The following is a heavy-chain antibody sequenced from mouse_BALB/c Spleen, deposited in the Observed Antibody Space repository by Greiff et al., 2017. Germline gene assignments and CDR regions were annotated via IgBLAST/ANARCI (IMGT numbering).Heavy chain of an antibody. Sequence: DVQLVESGGGLVQPGGSLKLSCAASGFTFSSYTMSWVRQTPEKRLEWVAYISNGGGSTYYPDTVKGRFTISRDNAKNTLYLQMSSLKSEDTAMYYCARYDYDGGYAMDYWGQGTSVTVSS. CDR2: ISNGGGST. D-gene: IGHD2-4*01. CDR1: GFTFSSYT. J-gene: IGHJ4*01. V-gene: IGHV5-12-2*01. CDR3: ARYDYDGGYAMDY.